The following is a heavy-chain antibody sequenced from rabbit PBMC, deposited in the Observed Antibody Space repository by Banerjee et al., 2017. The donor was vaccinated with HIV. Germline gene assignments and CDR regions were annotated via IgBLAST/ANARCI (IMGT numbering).Heavy chain of an antibody. CDR1: GFDLSSYYY. D-gene: IGHD1-1*01. Sequence: QSLEESGGDLVKPGASLTLTCTASGFDLSSYYYMCWVRQAPGKGLEWITCILSSTDYAYYATWAKGRFTITKTSSTTVTLQMASLTAADTATYFCMTYVSSGDYVYFWGPGTLVTVS. V-gene: IGHV1S40*01. CDR2: ILSSTDYA. CDR3: MTYVSSGDYVYF. J-gene: IGHJ4*01.